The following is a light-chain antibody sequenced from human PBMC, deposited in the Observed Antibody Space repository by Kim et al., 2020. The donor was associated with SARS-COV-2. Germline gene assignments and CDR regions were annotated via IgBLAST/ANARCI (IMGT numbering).Light chain of an antibody. V-gene: IGKV3D-15*03. CDR1: QSVSSN. Sequence: LSVSQGERATLSCRASQSVSSNLAWYQQKPGQAPRLLIYGASIRATGIPARFSGSGSGTEFTLTISILQSEDFAVYYCQQYNNWHTFGQGTKLEI. CDR3: QQYNNWHT. J-gene: IGKJ2*01. CDR2: GAS.